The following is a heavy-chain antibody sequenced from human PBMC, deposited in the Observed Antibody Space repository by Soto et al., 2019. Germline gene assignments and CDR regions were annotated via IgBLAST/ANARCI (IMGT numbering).Heavy chain of an antibody. V-gene: IGHV4-31*03. J-gene: IGHJ6*02. CDR2: IHYRGTT. Sequence: PSETLSLTCHVSDGSITGDYYCNWIRQHPGKGLECIGSIHYRGTTDYTPSLKSRITISLGRSKNQFALKLSSVTAADTAVSYCASVRDPFGLDVWAQGTTVPVSS. D-gene: IGHD6-6*01. CDR1: DGSITGDYY. CDR3: ASVRDPFGLDV.